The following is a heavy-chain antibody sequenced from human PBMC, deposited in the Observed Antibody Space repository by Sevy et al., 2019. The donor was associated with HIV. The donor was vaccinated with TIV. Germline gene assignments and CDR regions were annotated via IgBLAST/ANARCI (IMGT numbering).Heavy chain of an antibody. J-gene: IGHJ4*02. CDR3: VKGHERVAASQFDF. Sequence: GGSLRLSCEASGFTFHDYAMHWVRQVPGKGLEWVSGISWNRGSIGYADSVKGRFTIYRDNAKNSLYLQIDSLKVEDTAFYYCVKGHERVAASQFDFWGQGALVTVSS. D-gene: IGHD2-15*01. CDR2: ISWNRGSI. CDR1: GFTFHDYA. V-gene: IGHV3-9*01.